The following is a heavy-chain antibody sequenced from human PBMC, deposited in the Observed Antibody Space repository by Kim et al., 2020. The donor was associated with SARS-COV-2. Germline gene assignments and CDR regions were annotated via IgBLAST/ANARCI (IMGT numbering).Heavy chain of an antibody. Sequence: GGSLRLSCAASGFTVSSNYMSWVRQAPGKGLEWVSVIYSGGSTYYADSVKGRFTISRDNSKNTLYLQMNSLRAEDTAVYYCAREVGDTAMPRGGFIYYHYYGMDVWGQGTTVTVSS. CDR2: IYSGGST. CDR3: AREVGDTAMPRGGFIYYHYYGMDV. D-gene: IGHD5-18*01. V-gene: IGHV3-66*01. CDR1: GFTVSSNY. J-gene: IGHJ6*02.